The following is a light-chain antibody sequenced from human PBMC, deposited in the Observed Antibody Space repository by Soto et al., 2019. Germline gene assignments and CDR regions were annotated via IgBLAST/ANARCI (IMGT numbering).Light chain of an antibody. CDR2: GAS. V-gene: IGKV3-20*01. Sequence: EIVLTQSPGTLSLSPGERATLPCRASQSVSNNYLAWYQQKPGQAPRLLIYGASNRATGIPDRFSGRGSGTEFTLTISRLEPEDFAVDYCQQCGSSGTFGQGTKVDIK. CDR3: QQCGSSGT. J-gene: IGKJ1*01. CDR1: QSVSNNY.